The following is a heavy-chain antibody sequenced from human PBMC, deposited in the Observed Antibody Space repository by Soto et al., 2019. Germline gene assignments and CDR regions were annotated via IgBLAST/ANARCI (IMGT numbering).Heavy chain of an antibody. CDR3: ARDLPLPDYDILTGYYNGGDAFDI. J-gene: IGHJ3*02. Sequence: QVQLVQSGAEVKKPGASVKVSCKASGYTFTSYGISWVRQAPGQGLEWMGWISAYNGNTNYAQKLKGRVTMTTDTSTSTAYMELRSLRSDDTAVYYCARDLPLPDYDILTGYYNGGDAFDIWGQGTMVTVSS. CDR2: ISAYNGNT. D-gene: IGHD3-9*01. V-gene: IGHV1-18*01. CDR1: GYTFTSYG.